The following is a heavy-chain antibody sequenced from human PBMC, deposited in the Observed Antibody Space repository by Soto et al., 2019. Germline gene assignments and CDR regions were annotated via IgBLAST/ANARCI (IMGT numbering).Heavy chain of an antibody. CDR2: ISYDGGKE. CDR1: GFTFSRYA. CDR3: ARLLAEGP. V-gene: IGHV3-30-3*01. D-gene: IGHD3-9*01. J-gene: IGHJ5*02. Sequence: QVQLVQSGGGVVQRGTSLRLSCAASGFTFSRYAMHWVRQAPGKGLEWVAVISYDGGKEYYADSVRGRFTISRENSKKKLFLEMNSLRPEDTAMYYCARLLAEGPWGQGTLVTVSS.